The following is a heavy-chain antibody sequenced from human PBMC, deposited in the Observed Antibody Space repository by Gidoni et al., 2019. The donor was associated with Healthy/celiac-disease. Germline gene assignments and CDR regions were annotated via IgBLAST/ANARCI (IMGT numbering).Heavy chain of an antibody. D-gene: IGHD1-26*01. Sequence: QLQLQESGPGLVKPSETLSLTCTVSGGSISSSSSYWGWIRQPPGKGLEWIGSLYYSGSTYYNPSLKSRVTISVDTSKNQFSLKLSSVTAADTAVYYCARPGGAKTETDYWGQGTLVTVSS. CDR2: LYYSGST. CDR3: ARPGGAKTETDY. V-gene: IGHV4-39*01. J-gene: IGHJ4*02. CDR1: GGSISSSSSY.